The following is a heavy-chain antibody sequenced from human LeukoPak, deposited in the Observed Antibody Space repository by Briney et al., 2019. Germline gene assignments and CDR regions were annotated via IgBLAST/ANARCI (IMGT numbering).Heavy chain of an antibody. J-gene: IGHJ6*03. Sequence: PGGSLRLSCAASEFTVSVNYMSWVRQAPGKGLEWVSFIYSGGSTYYADSVKGRFTISRDNVKNLLYLQMNSLRAEDTAVYYCARDGVMVRGVRVLDYYNYYMDVWGKGTTVTISS. V-gene: IGHV3-66*01. CDR1: EFTVSVNY. CDR2: IYSGGST. D-gene: IGHD3-10*01. CDR3: ARDGVMVRGVRVLDYYNYYMDV.